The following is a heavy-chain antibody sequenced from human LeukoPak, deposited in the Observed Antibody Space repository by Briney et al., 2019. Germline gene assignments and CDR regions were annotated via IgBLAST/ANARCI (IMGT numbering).Heavy chain of an antibody. CDR3: ARDCGGSGGFGELAGNWFDP. CDR2: IYHSGNT. V-gene: IGHV4-61*01. Sequence: SETLSLTCTVSGGSVSSGSSFWSWIRQPPGKGLEWIGYIYHSGNTNYNPSLKSRVTISVDTSKSQLSLKLNSVTAADTAVYYCARDCGGSGGFGELAGNWFDPWGQGTLVTVSS. D-gene: IGHD3-10*01. J-gene: IGHJ5*02. CDR1: GGSVSSGSSF.